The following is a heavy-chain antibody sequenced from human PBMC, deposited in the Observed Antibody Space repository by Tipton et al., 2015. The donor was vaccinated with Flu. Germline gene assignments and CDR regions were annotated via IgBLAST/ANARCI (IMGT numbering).Heavy chain of an antibody. CDR1: GFTFGSYG. CDR3: AREGPSDYGMDV. V-gene: IGHV3-33*01. J-gene: IGHJ6*02. CDR2: LWYDRGNV. Sequence: SLRLSCAASGFTFGSYGMHWVRQAPGKGLEWVAYLWYDRGNVHYGDSVKGRFTISRDNSKNTVYLQMTSLRVEDTAVYFCAREGPSDYGMDVWGQGTTVTVSS.